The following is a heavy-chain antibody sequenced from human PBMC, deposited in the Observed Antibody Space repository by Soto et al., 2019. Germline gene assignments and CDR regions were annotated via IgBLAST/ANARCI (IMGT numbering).Heavy chain of an antibody. Sequence: PSETLSLTCAVSGGSISSGGYSWNWIRQPPGKGLEWIGYIYHSGSTYYNPSLKSRVTISVDRSKNQFSLKLSSVTAADTAVYYCASAVEHSSGYYYDYFDFWGQGTLVTVSS. CDR3: ASAVEHSSGYYYDYFDF. CDR2: IYHSGST. V-gene: IGHV4-30-2*01. CDR1: GGSISSGGYS. D-gene: IGHD3-22*01. J-gene: IGHJ4*02.